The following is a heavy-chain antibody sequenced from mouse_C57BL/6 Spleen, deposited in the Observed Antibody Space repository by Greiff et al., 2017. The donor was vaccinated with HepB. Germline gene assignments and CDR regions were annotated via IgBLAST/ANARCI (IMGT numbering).Heavy chain of an antibody. CDR1: GISITTGNYR. CDR2: IYYSGTI. CDR3: ARADYDEAMDY. J-gene: IGHJ4*01. V-gene: IGHV3-5*01. Sequence: DVKLQESGPGLVKPSQTVFLTCTVTGISITTGNYRWSWIRQFPGNKLEWIGYIYYSGTITYNPSLTSRTTITRDTPKNQFFLEMNSLTAEDTATYYCARADYDEAMDYWGQGTSVTVSS. D-gene: IGHD2-4*01.